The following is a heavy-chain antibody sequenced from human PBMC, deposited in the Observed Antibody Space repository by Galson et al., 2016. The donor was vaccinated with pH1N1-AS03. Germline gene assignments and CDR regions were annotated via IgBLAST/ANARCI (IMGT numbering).Heavy chain of an antibody. CDR2: ISSSSSTI. Sequence: SLRLSCAASGFTFSSYAMHWVRQAPGKGLEWVSYISSSSSTIYYADSVKGRFTISRDNAKNSLYLQMNSLRDEDTAVYYCARELHYGWLVPGYWGQGTLVTVSS. D-gene: IGHD6-19*01. V-gene: IGHV3-48*02. CDR3: ARELHYGWLVPGY. J-gene: IGHJ4*02. CDR1: GFTFSSYA.